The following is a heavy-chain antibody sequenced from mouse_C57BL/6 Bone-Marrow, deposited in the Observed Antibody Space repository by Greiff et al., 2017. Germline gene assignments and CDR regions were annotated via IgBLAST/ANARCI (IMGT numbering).Heavy chain of an antibody. CDR1: GFNIKDYY. D-gene: IGHD2-4*01. CDR3: APTPIYYDDGWFAY. V-gene: IGHV14-2*01. J-gene: IGHJ3*01. CDR2: IDPEDGET. Sequence: DVKVEESGAELVKPGASVKLSCTASGFNIKDYYMHWVKQRTEQGLAWIGRIDPEDGETKYAPKFQGKATITADTSSNTAYLQLSSLTSEDTAVYYCAPTPIYYDDGWFAYWGQGTLVTVSA.